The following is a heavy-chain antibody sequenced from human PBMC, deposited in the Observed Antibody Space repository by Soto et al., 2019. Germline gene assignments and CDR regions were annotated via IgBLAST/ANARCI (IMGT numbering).Heavy chain of an antibody. CDR2: IYYSGST. J-gene: IGHJ3*02. D-gene: IGHD6-19*01. CDR1: GGSISSYD. V-gene: IGHV4-59*01. CDR3: ARQQWLVLNAFDI. Sequence: SETLSLTCTVSGGSISSYDWSWIRQPPGKGLEWIGYIYYSGSTNYNPSLKSRVTISVDTSKNQFSLKLSSVTAADTAVYYCARQQWLVLNAFDIWGQGTMVTVS.